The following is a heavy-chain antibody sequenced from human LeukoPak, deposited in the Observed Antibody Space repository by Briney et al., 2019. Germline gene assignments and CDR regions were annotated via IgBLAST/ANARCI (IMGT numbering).Heavy chain of an antibody. CDR1: GGSISSYY. CDR3: ARVDPDSSSTLEVFDY. CDR2: IYYSGST. D-gene: IGHD6-6*01. Sequence: SETLSLTCTVSGGSISSYYWSWIRQPPGKGLEWIGYIYYSGSTNYNPSLKSRVTISVDTSKNQFSLKLSSVTAADTAVYCCARVDPDSSSTLEVFDYWGQGTLVTVSS. V-gene: IGHV4-59*01. J-gene: IGHJ4*02.